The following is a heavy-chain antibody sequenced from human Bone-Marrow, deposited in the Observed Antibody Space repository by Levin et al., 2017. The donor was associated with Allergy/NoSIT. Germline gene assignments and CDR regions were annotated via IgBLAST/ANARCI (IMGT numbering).Heavy chain of an antibody. D-gene: IGHD2-2*01. V-gene: IGHV3-48*03. J-gene: IGHJ6*03. CDR2: ISSSGSTI. CDR3: ARDPYCSSTSCYARGGYYYYYYMDV. Sequence: GESLKISCAASGFTFSSYEMNWVRQAPGKGLEWVSYISSSGSTIYYADSVKGRFTISRDNAKNSLYLQMNSLRAEDTAVYYCARDPYCSSTSCYARGGYYYYYYMDVWGKGTTVTVSS. CDR1: GFTFSSYE.